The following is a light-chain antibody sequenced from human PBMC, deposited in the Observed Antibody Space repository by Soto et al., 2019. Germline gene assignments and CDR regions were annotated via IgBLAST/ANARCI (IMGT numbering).Light chain of an antibody. Sequence: QSVLTQPPSVSGAPGQRVSISCTGSTSNIGAGYDVHWYQQVPGTAPKLLIFGKSNRPSGVPDRFSDSKSGTSASLVITGLQAEDEADYYCQSHDSSLSGSVFGGGTKLTVL. CDR3: QSHDSSLSGSV. CDR2: GKS. V-gene: IGLV1-40*01. J-gene: IGLJ3*02. CDR1: TSNIGAGYD.